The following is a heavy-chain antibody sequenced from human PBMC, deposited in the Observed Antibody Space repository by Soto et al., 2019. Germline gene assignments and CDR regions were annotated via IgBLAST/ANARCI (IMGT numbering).Heavy chain of an antibody. CDR1: GFTFSSYA. CDR2: ISGSGGRK. D-gene: IGHD3-22*01. J-gene: IGHJ4*02. V-gene: IGHV3-23*01. Sequence: GGSLRLSCAASGFTFSSYAMSWVRQAPGKGLEWVSAISGSGGRKYYADSVKGRFTISRDNSKNTLYLQMNSLRAEDTGVYYCAKEGVNYYDSSGYYRYYFDYWGQGTLVTVSS. CDR3: AKEGVNYYDSSGYYRYYFDY.